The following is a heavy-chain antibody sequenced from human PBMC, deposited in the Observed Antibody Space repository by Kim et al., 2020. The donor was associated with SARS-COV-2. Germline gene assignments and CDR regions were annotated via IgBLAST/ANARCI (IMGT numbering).Heavy chain of an antibody. CDR2: INSAGSTT. D-gene: IGHD5-18*01. CDR3: ARGRENNYGYWDY. J-gene: IGHJ4*02. Sequence: GGSLRLSCAASGFTLSSYWMHWVRQAPGKGLVWVSRINSAGSTTYYAGSVKGRFTISRDNAKNTLYLQMNSLRAEDTAVYYCARGRENNYGYWDYWGQGTLVTVSS. V-gene: IGHV3-74*01. CDR1: GFTLSSYW.